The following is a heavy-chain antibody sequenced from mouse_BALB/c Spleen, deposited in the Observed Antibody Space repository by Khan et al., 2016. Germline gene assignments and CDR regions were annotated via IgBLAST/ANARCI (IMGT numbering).Heavy chain of an antibody. D-gene: IGHD1-1*01. Sequence: EVQLQESGPGLVKPSQSLSLTCTVTGYSITSDYAWNWIRQFPGNKLEWMGYISYSGSTSYNPSLKSRISITRDPSKNQFFLQLNSVTTEDTATYYCARSRTTRYFDYWGQGTTLTVSS. CDR2: ISYSGST. J-gene: IGHJ2*01. V-gene: IGHV3-2*02. CDR3: ARSRTTRYFDY. CDR1: GYSITSDYA.